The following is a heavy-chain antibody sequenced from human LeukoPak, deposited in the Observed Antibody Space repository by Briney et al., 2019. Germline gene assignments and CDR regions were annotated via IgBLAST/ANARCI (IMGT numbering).Heavy chain of an antibody. J-gene: IGHJ4*02. CDR2: INHSGST. CDR3: ARGRREVTMVRGVRFDY. CDR1: GGSFSGYY. D-gene: IGHD3-10*01. V-gene: IGHV4-34*01. Sequence: PSETLSLTCAVYGGSFSGYYWSWIRQPPGKGLEWIGEINHSGSTNYNPSLKSRVTISVETSKNQFSLKLSSVTAADTAVYYCARGRREVTMVRGVRFDYWGQGTLVTVSS.